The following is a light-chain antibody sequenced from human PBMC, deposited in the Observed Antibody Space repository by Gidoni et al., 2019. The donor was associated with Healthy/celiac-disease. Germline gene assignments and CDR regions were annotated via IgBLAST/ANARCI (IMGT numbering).Light chain of an antibody. Sequence: ILLTQPPLSLPVTPGAPASISCTSSQSPLHSNGYNYLDWYLQKPGQSPQLLIYWGSNRASGVPDRFSGSGSGTDFTLKISRVEAEDVGVYYCMQALQTPYTFGQGTKLEIK. J-gene: IGKJ2*01. CDR3: MQALQTPYT. V-gene: IGKV2-28*01. CDR1: QSPLHSNGYNY. CDR2: WGS.